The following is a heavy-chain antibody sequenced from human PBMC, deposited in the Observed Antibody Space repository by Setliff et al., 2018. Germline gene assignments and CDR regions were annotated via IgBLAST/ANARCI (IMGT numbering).Heavy chain of an antibody. D-gene: IGHD2-2*02. CDR3: AKGGSTSCYTEIDY. Sequence: SCKVSGYTLTELSMHWVRQAPGKGLEWVAVISYDGSNKYYADSVKGRFTISRDNSKNTLYLQMLSLRAEDTAVYYCAKGGSTSCYTEIDYWGQGTLVTVSS. CDR1: GYTLTELS. J-gene: IGHJ4*02. CDR2: ISYDGSNK. V-gene: IGHV3-30*04.